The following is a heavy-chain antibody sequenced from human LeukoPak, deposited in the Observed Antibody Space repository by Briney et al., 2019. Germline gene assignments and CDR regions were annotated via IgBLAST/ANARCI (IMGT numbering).Heavy chain of an antibody. J-gene: IGHJ4*02. V-gene: IGHV1-18*01. CDR1: GYTFTSYG. CDR2: LSAYNGNT. Sequence: ASVKVSCKASGYTFTSYGNSWVRQAPGQGLEWMRWLSAYNGNTNYAQKLQGRVTMTTDTSTSTAYMELRSLRSDDTAVYYCAREGPDYDFWSGPTSLDYWGQGTLVTVSS. D-gene: IGHD3-3*01. CDR3: AREGPDYDFWSGPTSLDY.